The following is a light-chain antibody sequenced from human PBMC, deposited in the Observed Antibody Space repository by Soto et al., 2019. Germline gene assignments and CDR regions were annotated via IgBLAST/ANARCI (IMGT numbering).Light chain of an antibody. CDR2: DVT. CDR3: SSYAGSYTSI. V-gene: IGLV2-11*01. CDR1: SSDVGGYNY. Sequence: QSVLTQPRSVSGSPGQSVTISCTGTSSDVGGYNYVSWYQHHPGKAPKLMIYDVTKRPSGVPDRFSASKSGNTASLTISGLQADDEADYYCSSYAGSYTSIFGGGTKLTVL. J-gene: IGLJ2*01.